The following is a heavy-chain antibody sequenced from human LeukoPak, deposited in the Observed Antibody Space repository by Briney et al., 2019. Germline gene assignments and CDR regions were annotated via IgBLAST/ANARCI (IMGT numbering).Heavy chain of an antibody. J-gene: IGHJ4*02. D-gene: IGHD5-12*01. CDR1: GFTFSSYG. CDR2: ISYDGSNK. Sequence: GRSLRLSCAASGFTFSSYGMHWVRQAPGKGLEWVAVISYDGSNKYYADSVKGRFTNSRDNSKNTLYLQMNSLRAEDTAVYYRANLNSGYDFVYPPYDYWGQGTLVTVSS. CDR3: ANLNSGYDFVYPPYDY. V-gene: IGHV3-30*18.